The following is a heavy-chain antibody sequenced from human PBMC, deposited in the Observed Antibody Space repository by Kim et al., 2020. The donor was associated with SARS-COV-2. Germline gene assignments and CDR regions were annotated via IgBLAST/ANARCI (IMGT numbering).Heavy chain of an antibody. J-gene: IGHJ4*02. V-gene: IGHV3-21*01. Sequence: GGSLRLSCAASGFTFSSYSMNWVRQAPGKGLEWVSSISSSSSYIYYADSVKGRFTISRDNAKNSLYLQMNSLRAEDTAVYYCASWYSSSPAFDYWGQGTLVTVSS. D-gene: IGHD6-6*01. CDR3: ASWYSSSPAFDY. CDR2: ISSSSSYI. CDR1: GFTFSSYS.